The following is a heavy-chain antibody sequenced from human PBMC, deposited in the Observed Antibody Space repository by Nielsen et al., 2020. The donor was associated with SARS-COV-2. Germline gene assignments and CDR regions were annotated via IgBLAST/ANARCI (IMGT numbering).Heavy chain of an antibody. CDR1: GGAFSVYR. Sequence: SETLSLTCGVSGGAFSVYRWTWVRQSPGKGLEWLGEINDSGTTNYNPPLTGRVSISQDASKRQLSLKLSSVTAADTALYFCARGIYDFLSGSDVSLNGLDVWGQGTTVTVSS. J-gene: IGHJ6*02. D-gene: IGHD3-3*01. CDR2: INDSGTT. CDR3: ARGIYDFLSGSDVSLNGLDV. V-gene: IGHV4-34*01.